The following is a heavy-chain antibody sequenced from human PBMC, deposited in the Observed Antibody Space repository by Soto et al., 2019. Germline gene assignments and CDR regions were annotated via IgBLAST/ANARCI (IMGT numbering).Heavy chain of an antibody. CDR1: GFTFSSYG. Sequence: QVQLVESGGGVVQPGRSLRLSCAASGFTFSSYGMHWVRQAPGKGLEWVAVISYDGSNKYYADSVKGRFTISRDNSKNTLYLQMNSLRAEDTAVYYCAKDSHYYGSGGFDYWGQGTLVTVSS. J-gene: IGHJ4*02. V-gene: IGHV3-30*18. CDR3: AKDSHYYGSGGFDY. D-gene: IGHD3-10*01. CDR2: ISYDGSNK.